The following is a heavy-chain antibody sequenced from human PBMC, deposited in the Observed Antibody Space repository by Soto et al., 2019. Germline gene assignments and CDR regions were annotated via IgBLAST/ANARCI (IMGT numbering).Heavy chain of an antibody. Sequence: SETLSLTCTVSGGSISSYYWSWIRQPPGKGLEWIGYIYYSGSTNYNPSLKSRVTISVDTSKNQFSLKLSSVTAADTAVYDCARLGFYYQALDPWGHGTLVTVSS. J-gene: IGHJ5*02. CDR3: ARLGFYYQALDP. CDR2: IYYSGST. D-gene: IGHD2-2*01. V-gene: IGHV4-59*01. CDR1: GGSISSYY.